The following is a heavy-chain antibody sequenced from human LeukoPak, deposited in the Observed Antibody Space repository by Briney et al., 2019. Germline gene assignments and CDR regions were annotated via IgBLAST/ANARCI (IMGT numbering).Heavy chain of an antibody. V-gene: IGHV4-31*03. D-gene: IGHD2-2*01. CDR1: GDSISSGGYY. J-gene: IGHJ3*02. Sequence: TSETLSLTCTVSGDSISSGGYYWSWIRQHPGKGLEWIGYIYYSGSTYYNPSLKSRVTISVDTSKNQFSLKLSSVTAADTAVYYCARARSYCSSTSCYEIDAFDIWGQGTMVTVSS. CDR3: ARARSYCSSTSCYEIDAFDI. CDR2: IYYSGST.